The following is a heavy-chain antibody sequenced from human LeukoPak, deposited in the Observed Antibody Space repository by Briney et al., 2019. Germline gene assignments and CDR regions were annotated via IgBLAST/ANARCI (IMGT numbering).Heavy chain of an antibody. V-gene: IGHV3-21*06. CDR1: GLTFSRYS. Sequence: GGSLRLSCAASGLTFSRYSLKWVRQAPGKGLEWVSSISSSTTYIYYADSVKGRFTVSRDSAKNLLHLQMNSLRAEDTAVYYCARDLLFYYDSSGYYPFDYWGQGTLVTVSS. CDR2: ISSSTTYI. CDR3: ARDLLFYYDSSGYYPFDY. J-gene: IGHJ4*02. D-gene: IGHD3-22*01.